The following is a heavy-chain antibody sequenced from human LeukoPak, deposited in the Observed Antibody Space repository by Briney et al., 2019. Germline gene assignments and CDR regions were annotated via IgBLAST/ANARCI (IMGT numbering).Heavy chain of an antibody. V-gene: IGHV3-23*01. D-gene: IGHD6-13*01. Sequence: GGSLRLSCAASGFTFSSYAMSWVRQAPGKGLEWVSAISGSGGSTYYADSVKGRFTISRDNSKNTLYLQMNSLRAEDTAVYYCAKDEGYSSSWGISDYSRQGTLVTVSS. CDR1: GFTFSSYA. J-gene: IGHJ4*02. CDR3: AKDEGYSSSWGISDY. CDR2: ISGSGGST.